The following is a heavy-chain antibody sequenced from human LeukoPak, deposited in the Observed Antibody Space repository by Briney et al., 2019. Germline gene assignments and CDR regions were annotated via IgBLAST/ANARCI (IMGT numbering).Heavy chain of an antibody. V-gene: IGHV5-51*01. Sequence: GESLKISCQGSGYSFTSYWIGWVRQLPGKGLEWMGIIYPGNSETRYSPPFQGQVTISADKSISTAYLQWSSLKASDTAMYYCARLGCSGGWCSDYFDHWGQGALVTVSS. CDR3: ARLGCSGGWCSDYFDH. CDR2: IYPGNSET. D-gene: IGHD2-15*01. CDR1: GYSFTSYW. J-gene: IGHJ4*02.